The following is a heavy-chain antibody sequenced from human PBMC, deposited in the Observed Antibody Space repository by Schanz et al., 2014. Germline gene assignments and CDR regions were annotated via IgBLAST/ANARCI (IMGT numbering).Heavy chain of an antibody. CDR1: GYTFTNYY. CDR2: INCNTGNP. V-gene: IGHV7-4-1*02. CDR3: APANDYKFDY. Sequence: QVQLVQSGAEVKKPGASVKLSCKASGYTFTNYYIHWVRQAPGQGLEWMGWINCNTGNPTYAQGFPGRFVFSLDTSVSTAYLQISSLKAEDTAVYYCAPANDYKFDYWGQGILVAVSS. J-gene: IGHJ4*02. D-gene: IGHD4-4*01.